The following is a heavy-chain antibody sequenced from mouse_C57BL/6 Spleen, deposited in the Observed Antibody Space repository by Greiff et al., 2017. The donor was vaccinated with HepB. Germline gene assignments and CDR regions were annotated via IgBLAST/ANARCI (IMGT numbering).Heavy chain of an antibody. CDR2: IYPGDGDT. J-gene: IGHJ4*01. Sequence: VKLMESGPELVKPGASVKISCKASGYAFSSSWMNWVKQRPGKGLEWIGRIYPGDGDTNYNGKFKGKATLTADKSSSTAYMQLSSLTSEDSAVYFCARSLLLRAGAMDYWGQGTSVTVSS. CDR1: GYAFSSSW. CDR3: ARSLLLRAGAMDY. V-gene: IGHV1-82*01. D-gene: IGHD1-1*01.